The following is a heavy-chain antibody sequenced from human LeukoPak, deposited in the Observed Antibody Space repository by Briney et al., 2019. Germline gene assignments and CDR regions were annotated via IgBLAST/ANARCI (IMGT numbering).Heavy chain of an antibody. CDR3: ARIDY. CDR1: GYTFTGYY. V-gene: IGHV1-2*02. J-gene: IGHJ4*02. CDR2: IDPNTGDS. Sequence: ASVKVSCKASGYTFTGYYMHWVRQAPGQGLEWMGWIDPNTGDSNYVQKFQGRVTMTRDTSISTAYMELSRLRSDDTAFYYCARIDYWGQGTLVTVSA.